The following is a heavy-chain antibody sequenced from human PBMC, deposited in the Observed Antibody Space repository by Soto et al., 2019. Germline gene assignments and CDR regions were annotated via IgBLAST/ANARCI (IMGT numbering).Heavy chain of an antibody. J-gene: IGHJ4*02. CDR1: GFTFRIYA. D-gene: IGHD3-22*01. CDR3: AKDAPGSGWLSDY. V-gene: IGHV3-23*01. Sequence: GGSLRLSCAASGFTFRIYAMSWVRQAPGKGLEWVSTITGNGGTSYADFVRGRFTISRDNSKNTLYLQMNSLRAEDTAVYYCAKDAPGSGWLSDYWGQGTLVTVSS. CDR2: ITGNGGT.